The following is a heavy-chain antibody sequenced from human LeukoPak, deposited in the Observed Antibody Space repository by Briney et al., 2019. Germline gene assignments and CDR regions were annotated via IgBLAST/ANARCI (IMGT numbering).Heavy chain of an antibody. CDR1: GGSISSYY. CDR2: IDYSGST. D-gene: IGHD5-18*01. CDR3: ARDMYSYNLDAEY. Sequence: SETLSLTCTVSGGSISSYYWSWIRLPPGKGLGWIGYIDYSGSTNYNPSLKSRVTISLDTSKSQFSLKLSSVTAADTAVYYCARDMYSYNLDAEYWGEGTLSPSPQ. J-gene: IGHJ4*02. V-gene: IGHV4-59*12.